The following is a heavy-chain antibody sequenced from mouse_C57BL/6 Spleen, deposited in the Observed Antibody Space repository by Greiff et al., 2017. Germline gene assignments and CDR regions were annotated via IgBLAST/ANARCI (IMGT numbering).Heavy chain of an antibody. V-gene: IGHV5-16*01. CDR1: GFTFSDYY. CDR2: INYDGSST. CDR3: ARRGNWAMDY. Sequence: EVKLVESEGGLVQPGSSMKLSCTASGFTFSDYYMAWVRQVPEKGLEWVANINYDGSSTYYLDSLKSGFIISRDNAKNILYLQMSSLKSEDTATYYCARRGNWAMDYWGQGTSVTVSS. J-gene: IGHJ4*01. D-gene: IGHD2-1*01.